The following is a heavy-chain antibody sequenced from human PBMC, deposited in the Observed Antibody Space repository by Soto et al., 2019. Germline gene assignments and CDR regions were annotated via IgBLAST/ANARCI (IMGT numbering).Heavy chain of an antibody. J-gene: IGHJ6*02. V-gene: IGHV3-30-3*01. CDR1: GFTFSSYA. CDR3: ARAPRGYDFWSGYPYYYYYYGMDV. CDR2: ISYDGSNK. D-gene: IGHD3-3*01. Sequence: GGSPRLSCAASGFTFSSYAMHWVRQAPGKGLEWVAVISYDGSNKYYADSVKGRFTISRDNSKNTLYLQMNSLRAEDTAVYYCARAPRGYDFWSGYPYYYYYYGMDVWGQGTTVTVSS.